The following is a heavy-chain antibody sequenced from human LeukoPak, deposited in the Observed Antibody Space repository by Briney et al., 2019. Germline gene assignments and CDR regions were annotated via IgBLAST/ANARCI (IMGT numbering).Heavy chain of an antibody. CDR3: ARVLWYYYGSGSYSAFDY. CDR2: IYYSGST. D-gene: IGHD3-10*01. Sequence: SETLSLTCNVSGASMNSYYWSWIRQPPGKGLEWIGYIYYSGSTNYNPSLKSRVTISVDTSKNQFSLKLSSVTAADTAVYYCARVLWYYYGSGSYSAFDYWGQGTLVTVSS. CDR1: GASMNSYY. J-gene: IGHJ4*02. V-gene: IGHV4-59*08.